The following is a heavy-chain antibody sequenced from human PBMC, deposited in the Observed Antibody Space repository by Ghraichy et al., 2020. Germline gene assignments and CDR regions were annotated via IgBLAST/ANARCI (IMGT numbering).Heavy chain of an antibody. CDR2: ISWNSGSI. CDR3: AKGFTYDSSGSSFDY. V-gene: IGHV3-9*01. CDR1: GFTFDDYA. J-gene: IGHJ4*02. Sequence: GGSLRLSCAASGFTFDDYAMHWVRQAPGKGLEWVSGISWNSGSIGYADSVKGRFTISRDNAKNSLYLQMNSLRAEDTALYYCAKGFTYDSSGSSFDYWGQGTLVTVS. D-gene: IGHD3-22*01.